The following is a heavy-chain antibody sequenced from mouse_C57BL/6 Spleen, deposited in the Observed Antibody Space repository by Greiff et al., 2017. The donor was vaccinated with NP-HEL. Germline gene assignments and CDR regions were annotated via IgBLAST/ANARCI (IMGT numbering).Heavy chain of an antibody. V-gene: IGHV5-6*01. J-gene: IGHJ2*01. CDR2: ISSGGSYT. D-gene: IGHD2-3*01. CDR1: GFTFSSYG. Sequence: EVQLQQSGGDLVKPGGSLKLSCAASGFTFSSYGMSWVRQTPDKRLEWVATISSGGSYTYYPDSVKGRFTISRDNAKNTLYLQMSSLKSEDTAMYYCARRGLYDGYYNFDYWGQGTTLTVSS. CDR3: ARRGLYDGYYNFDY.